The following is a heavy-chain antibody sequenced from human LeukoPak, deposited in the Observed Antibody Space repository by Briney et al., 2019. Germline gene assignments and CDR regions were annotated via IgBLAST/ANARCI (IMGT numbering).Heavy chain of an antibody. CDR3: ARPLRESGYFYFDY. D-gene: IGHD3-3*01. CDR1: GFTFSDHY. J-gene: IGHJ4*02. V-gene: IGHV3-11*04. Sequence: GGSLRLSCAASGFTFSDHYMTWIRQAPGKGLECISYISSSASTIYYADSVKGRFTISRDNAKNSLYLQMNSLRAEDTAIYYCARPLRESGYFYFDYWGQGTLVTVSS. CDR2: ISSSASTI.